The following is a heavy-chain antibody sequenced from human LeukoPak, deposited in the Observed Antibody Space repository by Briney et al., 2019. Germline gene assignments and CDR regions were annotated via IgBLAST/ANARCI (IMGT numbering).Heavy chain of an antibody. J-gene: IGHJ4*02. D-gene: IGHD3-10*01. CDR2: MNPNSGNT. V-gene: IGHV1-8*01. CDR1: GYTFTSYD. CDR3: ARGGGYYYGSGSSYYFDY. Sequence: ASVKVSCKASGYTFTSYDINWVRQATGQGLEWMGWMNPNSGNTGYAQKFQGRVTMTRNTSISTAYMELSSLRSEDTAVYYCARGGGYYYGSGSSYYFDYWGQGTLVTVSS.